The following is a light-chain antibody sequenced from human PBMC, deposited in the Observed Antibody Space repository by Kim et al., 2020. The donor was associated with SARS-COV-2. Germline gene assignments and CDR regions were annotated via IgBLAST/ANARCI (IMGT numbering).Light chain of an antibody. CDR3: KSYDSSLSGSYV. J-gene: IGLJ1*01. Sequence: RVIISCTGSSSNIGAGYDVHWYHQLPGTAPKLLIYGNSNRPSGVPDRFSGSKSGTSASLAITGLQAEDEADYYCKSYDSSLSGSYVFGTGTKVTVL. V-gene: IGLV1-40*01. CDR2: GNS. CDR1: SSNIGAGYD.